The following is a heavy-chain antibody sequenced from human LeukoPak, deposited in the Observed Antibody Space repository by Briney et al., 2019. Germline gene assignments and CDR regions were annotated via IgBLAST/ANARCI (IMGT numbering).Heavy chain of an antibody. J-gene: IGHJ4*02. V-gene: IGHV5-51*01. CDR3: ARHVSPPYYGSGSPFDY. CDR1: GYSFTSYW. CDR2: IYPGDSDI. D-gene: IGHD3-10*01. Sequence: GESLKISCKGSGYSFTSYWIGWVRQMPGKGLEWMGIIYPGDSDIRYSPSFQGQVTISADKSISTAYLQWSSLKASDTAMYYCARHVSPPYYGSGSPFDYWGQGTLVTVSS.